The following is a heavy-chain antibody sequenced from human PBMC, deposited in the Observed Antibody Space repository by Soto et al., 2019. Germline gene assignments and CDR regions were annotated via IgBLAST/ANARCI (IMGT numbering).Heavy chain of an antibody. CDR3: ARGKQQLFYGMDV. V-gene: IGHV4-59*12. CDR2: IYYSGST. Sequence: PSETLSLTCTVSGGSISSYYWTWIRQPPGKGLEWIGYIYYSGSTNYNPSLKTRVTISLDTSKNQFSLKLSSVTAADTAVYYCARGKQQLFYGMDVWGQGTTVTVSS. J-gene: IGHJ6*02. D-gene: IGHD6-13*01. CDR1: GGSISSYY.